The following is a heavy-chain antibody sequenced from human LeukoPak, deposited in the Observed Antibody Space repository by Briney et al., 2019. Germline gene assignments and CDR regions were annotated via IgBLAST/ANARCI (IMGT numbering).Heavy chain of an antibody. Sequence: WGSLRLSCAASGFTFSTYSMNWVRQAPGKGLEWVSYISSNSSTIFYADSVKGRFTISRDNVKNSLYVQMNSLRVEDTAVYYCARDGIMDVWGKGTTVTVSS. V-gene: IGHV3-48*01. CDR3: ARDGIMDV. CDR1: GFTFSTYS. J-gene: IGHJ6*03. CDR2: ISSNSSTI. D-gene: IGHD1-14*01.